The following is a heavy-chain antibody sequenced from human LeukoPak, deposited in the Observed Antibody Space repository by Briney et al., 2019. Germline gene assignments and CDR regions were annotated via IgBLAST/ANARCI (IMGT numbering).Heavy chain of an antibody. CDR3: AREGGYYYDSSGNFDY. J-gene: IGHJ4*02. Sequence: SETLSLTCTVSGGSISSYYWSWIRQPAGKGLEWNGRIYTSGSTNYNPSLKSRVTMSVDTSKNQFSLKLSSVTAADTAIFYCAREGGYYYDSSGNFDYWGQGTLVTVSS. V-gene: IGHV4-4*07. CDR1: GGSISSYY. CDR2: IYTSGST. D-gene: IGHD3-22*01.